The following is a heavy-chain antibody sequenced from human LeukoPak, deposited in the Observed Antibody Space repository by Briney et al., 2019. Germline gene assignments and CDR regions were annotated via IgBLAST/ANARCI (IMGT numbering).Heavy chain of an antibody. D-gene: IGHD3-10*02. CDR2: ISSSGSTI. CDR3: AELGITMIGGV. J-gene: IGHJ6*04. V-gene: IGHV3-48*03. CDR1: GFTFNNYE. Sequence: PGGSLRLSCAASGFTFNNYEMNWVRQAPGKGLEWVSYISSSGSTIYYADSVKGRFTISRDNDKNSLYLQMNSLRAEDTAVYYWAELGITMIGGVWGKGTTVTISS.